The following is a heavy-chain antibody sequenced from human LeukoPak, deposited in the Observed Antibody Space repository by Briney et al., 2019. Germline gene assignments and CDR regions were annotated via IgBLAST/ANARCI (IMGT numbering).Heavy chain of an antibody. CDR3: AKDLRGGGRFFDY. CDR1: GFTFSTYG. CDR2: IRYDGSDK. V-gene: IGHV3-30*02. Sequence: GGSLRLSCAASGFTFSTYGMHWVRQAPGKGLEWVAFIRYDGSDKSYADSVKGRFTLSRDNSKNTLYLQMNSLRAEDTAVYYCAKDLRGGGRFFDYWGQGTLVTVSS. D-gene: IGHD3-16*01. J-gene: IGHJ4*02.